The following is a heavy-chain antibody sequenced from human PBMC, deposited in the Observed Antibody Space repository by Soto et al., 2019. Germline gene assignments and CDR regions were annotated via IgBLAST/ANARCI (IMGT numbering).Heavy chain of an antibody. V-gene: IGHV3-33*03. CDR3: ARRGCVKGVSYNSYDM. J-gene: IGHJ3*02. CDR1: GFTFSDFG. Sequence: QVQLVESGGGVVQPGRSLRLSCAASGFTFSDFGMHWVRQAPGKGLEWVALIWYHGGNEEYADSVKGRFSISRDNSKNTLYLQMDSLRAEDRAVYYCARRGCVKGVSYNSYDMWGQGTMVTVSS. CDR2: IWYHGGNE. D-gene: IGHD2-8*01.